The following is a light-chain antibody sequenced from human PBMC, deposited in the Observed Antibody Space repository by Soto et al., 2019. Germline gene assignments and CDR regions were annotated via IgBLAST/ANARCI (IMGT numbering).Light chain of an antibody. CDR1: QSVSGN. Sequence: EIVMTQSPATLSVSPGERATLSCRASQSVSGNLAWYQQKPGQAPRLLIHGASTRATGIPARFSGSGSGTEFTLTISRLQSEDFAVYYCQQYYNWPRTFGQGTKVEIK. CDR3: QQYYNWPRT. J-gene: IGKJ1*01. CDR2: GAS. V-gene: IGKV3-15*01.